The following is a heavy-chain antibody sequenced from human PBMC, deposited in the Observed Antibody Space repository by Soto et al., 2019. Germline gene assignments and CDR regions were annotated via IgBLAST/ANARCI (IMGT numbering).Heavy chain of an antibody. J-gene: IGHJ4*02. D-gene: IGHD4-17*01. CDR3: MIPGSTMTTSG. CDR1: GGTFTSYA. Sequence: QVQLVQSGAEVKKPGSSVKVSCKASGGTFTSYAISWVRQAPGQGLEWMGMIIPNFGTAHYAQKFQGRLTITADEATSTAYMELSSLRSEDTAVYYCMIPGSTMTTSGWGQGTLVTVSS. V-gene: IGHV1-69*15. CDR2: IIPNFGTA.